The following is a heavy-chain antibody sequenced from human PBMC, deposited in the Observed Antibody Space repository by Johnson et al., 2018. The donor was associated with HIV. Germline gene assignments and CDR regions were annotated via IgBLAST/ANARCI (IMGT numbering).Heavy chain of an antibody. CDR1: GFSVSKNY. CDR2: IYNGGTT. Sequence: EVQVVESGGGLIQPGGSLRLSCAASGFSVSKNYMTWVRQAPGKGLEWVSVIYNGGTTYHADSVKGRFTISRDNSKNTLYLQMNSLRAEDTAVYYCARTRAGAFDIWGQGTMVTVSS. CDR3: ARTRAGAFDI. D-gene: IGHD6-19*01. J-gene: IGHJ3*02. V-gene: IGHV3-53*01.